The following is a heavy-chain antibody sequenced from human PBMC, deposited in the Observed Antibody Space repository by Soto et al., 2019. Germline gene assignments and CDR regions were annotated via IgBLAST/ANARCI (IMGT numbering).Heavy chain of an antibody. Sequence: PWVSMKVWCKGSEYSSTSYCIGRVRQKTGNGLEWMGIIYPGDSDTRYSPSFQGQVTISADKSISTAYLQWSSLKASDTAMYYCARVEAAAGDNDLTFDYWGQGTLVTVSS. CDR1: EYSSTSYC. D-gene: IGHD6-13*01. J-gene: IGHJ4*02. CDR3: ARVEAAAGDNDLTFDY. CDR2: IYPGDSDT. V-gene: IGHV5-51*01.